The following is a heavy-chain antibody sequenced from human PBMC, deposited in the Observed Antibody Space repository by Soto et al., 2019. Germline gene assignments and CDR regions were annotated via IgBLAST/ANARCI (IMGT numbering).Heavy chain of an antibody. CDR3: ATIIIPAATNFY. CDR1: GITFTAYA. Sequence: VQLLESGGGLVQPGGSLRLSCAASGITFTAYAMSWVRQAPGKGLEWVSSISGSGGSTYYADSVKGRLTISRDNSKNTLYLQMNSLRAEETAVYYCATIIIPAATNFYWGQGTLVTVSS. J-gene: IGHJ4*02. CDR2: ISGSGGST. V-gene: IGHV3-23*01. D-gene: IGHD2-2*01.